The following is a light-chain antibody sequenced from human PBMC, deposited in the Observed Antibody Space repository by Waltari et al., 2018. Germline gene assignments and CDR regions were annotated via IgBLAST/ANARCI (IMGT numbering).Light chain of an antibody. CDR1: TSNIGAGYD. J-gene: IGLJ1*01. Sequence: SVLTQPPSVSGAPGQRVTISCTGSTSNIGAGYDVQWYQQLPGTAPKLLIFGNTNRPSGVPDRFSGSKSGTSPSLAITGLHVEDEADYYCQSYDNSLSGYVFGSGTKVTVL. CDR3: QSYDNSLSGYV. CDR2: GNT. V-gene: IGLV1-40*01.